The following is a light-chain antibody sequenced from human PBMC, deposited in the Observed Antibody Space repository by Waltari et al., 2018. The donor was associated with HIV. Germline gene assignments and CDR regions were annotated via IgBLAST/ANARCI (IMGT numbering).Light chain of an antibody. V-gene: IGKV3-20*01. CDR1: QSISTNY. Sequence: EIVLTQSPGTLSLSPGERATLSCRASQSISTNYLAWYQQTPGQAPRLLIYGASSRATGIPDRFSGGWSGTDFTLTISRLEPEDFAVYYCQQYNKSPYTFGQGTKLDIK. CDR3: QQYNKSPYT. J-gene: IGKJ2*01. CDR2: GAS.